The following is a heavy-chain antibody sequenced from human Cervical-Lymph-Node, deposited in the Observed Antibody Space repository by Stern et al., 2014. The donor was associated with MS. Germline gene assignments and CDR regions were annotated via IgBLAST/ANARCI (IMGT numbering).Heavy chain of an antibody. CDR2: IIPGYGNT. CDR3: ARGVTRSSYYYGLDV. D-gene: IGHD4-11*01. V-gene: IGHV1-46*01. CDR1: GYTFIVYY. Sequence: VQLVQSGAEVRKSGASVKISCKASGYTFIVYYMHWVRQAPGPGLEWMGLIIPGYGNTSYSQNFQGRVTMTRDTATSTVYMHLSSLRSEDTAVYFCARGVTRSSYYYGLDVWGQGTTVTVSS. J-gene: IGHJ6*02.